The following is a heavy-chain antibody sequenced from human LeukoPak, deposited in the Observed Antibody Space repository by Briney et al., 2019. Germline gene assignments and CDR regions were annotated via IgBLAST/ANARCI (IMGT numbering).Heavy chain of an antibody. CDR1: GGSISSSSYY. CDR2: IYYSGST. D-gene: IGHD1-26*01. CDR3: ARDREVGAFDY. Sequence: SETLSLTCTVSGGSISSSSYYWGWIRQPPGKGLEWIGSIYYSGSTYYNPSPKSRVTISVDTSKNQFSLKLSSVTAADTAVYYCARDREVGAFDYWGQGTLVTVSS. J-gene: IGHJ4*02. V-gene: IGHV4-39*07.